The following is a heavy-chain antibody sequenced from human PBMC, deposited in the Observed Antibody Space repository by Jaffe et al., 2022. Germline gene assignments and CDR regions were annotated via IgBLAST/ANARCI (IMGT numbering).Heavy chain of an antibody. J-gene: IGHJ2*01. V-gene: IGHV4-38-2*01. CDR1: GYSISSGYY. CDR2: IYYSGST. Sequence: QVQLQESGPGLVKPSETLSLTCAVSGYSISSGYYWGWIRQPPGKGLEWIGSIYYSGSTYYNLSLKSRVTISVDTSKNQFSLKLSSVTAADTAVYYCARPLLGYSYGWYFDLWGRGTLVTVSS. CDR3: ARPLLGYSYGWYFDL. D-gene: IGHD5-18*01.